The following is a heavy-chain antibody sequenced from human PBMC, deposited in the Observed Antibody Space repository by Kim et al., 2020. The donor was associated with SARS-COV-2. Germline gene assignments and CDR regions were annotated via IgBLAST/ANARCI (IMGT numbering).Heavy chain of an antibody. Sequence: SETLSLTCAVSGGSISSSNWWSWVRQPPGKGLEWIGEIYHSGSTNYNPSLKSRVTISVDKSKNQFSLKLSSVTAADTAGYYCARITGPEQGSVSYGSYYYGMDVWGQGTTVTVSS. CDR1: GGSISSSNW. D-gene: IGHD3-10*01. V-gene: IGHV4-4*02. CDR2: IYHSGST. J-gene: IGHJ6*02. CDR3: ARITGPEQGSVSYGSYYYGMDV.